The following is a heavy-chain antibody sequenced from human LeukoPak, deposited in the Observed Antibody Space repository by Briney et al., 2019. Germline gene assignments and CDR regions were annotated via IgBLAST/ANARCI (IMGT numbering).Heavy chain of an antibody. CDR2: TYYRSKWYN. CDR3: ARASGSYYEGNFDY. D-gene: IGHD1-26*01. V-gene: IGHV6-1*01. Sequence: SQTLSLTCAISGDSVSSNSAAWNWIRQSPSRGLGWLGRTYYRSKWYNDYAISVKSRITINPDISKNQFSLQLNSVTPEDTAVYYCARASGSYYEGNFDYWGQGTLVTVSS. CDR1: GDSVSSNSAA. J-gene: IGHJ4*02.